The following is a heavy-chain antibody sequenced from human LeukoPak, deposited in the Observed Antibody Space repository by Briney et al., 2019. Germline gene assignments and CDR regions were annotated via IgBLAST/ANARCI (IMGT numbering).Heavy chain of an antibody. CDR1: GYSFNTYW. J-gene: IGHJ1*01. Sequence: GESLKISCRGSGYSFNTYWIGWVRQMPGKGLEWMGIIYPGDSDIRYSPSFQGQVTFSADKSISTAYLQWSSLKASDTAMYYCARLEKGTMIYWGQGTLVTVSS. D-gene: IGHD3-22*01. V-gene: IGHV5-51*01. CDR2: IYPGDSDI. CDR3: ARLEKGTMIY.